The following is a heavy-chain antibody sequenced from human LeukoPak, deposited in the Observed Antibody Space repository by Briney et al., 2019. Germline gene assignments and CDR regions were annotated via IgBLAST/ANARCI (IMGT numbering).Heavy chain of an antibody. J-gene: IGHJ5*02. D-gene: IGHD3-3*01. CDR3: ARADFWSGYYTLGP. Sequence: SETLSLTCTVSGGSISSTGHYWDWIRRPPGKGLEWIGSIYYSGSTNYNPSLKSRVTISVDTSKNQFSLKLSSVTAADTAVYYCARADFWSGYYTLGPWGQGTLVTVSP. V-gene: IGHV4-39*07. CDR1: GGSISSTGHY. CDR2: IYYSGST.